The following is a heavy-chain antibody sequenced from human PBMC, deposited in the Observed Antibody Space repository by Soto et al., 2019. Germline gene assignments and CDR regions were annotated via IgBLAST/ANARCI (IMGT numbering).Heavy chain of an antibody. V-gene: IGHV3-23*01. CDR2: ISGSGEMT. CDR3: ARSEMTYNWND. J-gene: IGHJ4*02. Sequence: EVQLLESGGDLVQPAGSLRLACAASGFTFRGDAMSWVRQAPGKELEWVSSISGSGEMTHYAESVKGRFTISRDNSKNTVGLQMESLRAEDTALYSCARSEMTYNWNDWGQGTLVTVSS. D-gene: IGHD1-1*01. CDR1: GFTFRGDA.